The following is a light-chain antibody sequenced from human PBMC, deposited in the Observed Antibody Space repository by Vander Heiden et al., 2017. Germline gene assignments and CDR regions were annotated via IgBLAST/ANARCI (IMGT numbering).Light chain of an antibody. CDR3: MQRIEFPLT. CDR2: ALS. CDR1: QSLLDSDDGNTY. V-gene: IGKV2-40*01. J-gene: IGKJ4*01. Sequence: DIVITQPSLSLPVTSGEPASFSCRSSQSLLDSDDGNTYLEWYLQKPGQSQQRLMYALSERAAGVQERCSGRGSGTDFTLKIRRVEAEDVGVYYCMQRIEFPLTFGGGNKVEIK.